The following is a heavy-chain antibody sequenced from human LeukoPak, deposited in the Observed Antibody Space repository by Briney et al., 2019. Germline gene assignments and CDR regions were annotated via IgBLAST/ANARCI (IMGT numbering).Heavy chain of an antibody. D-gene: IGHD5-24*01. J-gene: IGHJ1*01. CDR2: MNPNSGNT. CDR1: GYTFTSYD. V-gene: IGHV1-8*01. CDR3: ARGGTWRDGYAYFQH. Sequence: ASVKVSCKASGYTFTSYDINRVRQATGQGLEWIGWMNPNSGNTGYAQKFQGRVTMTRNTSISTAYMELSSLRSEDTAVYYCARGGTWRDGYAYFQHWGQGTLVTVSS.